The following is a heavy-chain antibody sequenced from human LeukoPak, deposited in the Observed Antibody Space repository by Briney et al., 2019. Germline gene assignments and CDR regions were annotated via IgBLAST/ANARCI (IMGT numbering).Heavy chain of an antibody. J-gene: IGHJ4*02. CDR3: ARQVGYSYGYGESSD. Sequence: GGSLRLSCAASGFTFSSYEMNWVCQAPGKGLEWVSYISSSGSTIYYADSVRGRFTISRDNAKNSLYLQMNSLRAEDTAVYYCARQVGYSYGYGESSDWGQGTLVTVSS. V-gene: IGHV3-48*03. CDR2: ISSSGSTI. D-gene: IGHD5-18*01. CDR1: GFTFSSYE.